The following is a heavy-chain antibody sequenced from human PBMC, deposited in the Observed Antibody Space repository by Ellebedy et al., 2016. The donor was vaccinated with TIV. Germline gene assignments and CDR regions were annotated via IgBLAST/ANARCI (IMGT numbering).Heavy chain of an antibody. D-gene: IGHD2-2*01. Sequence: GESLKISXAASGFTFSSYGMHWVRQAPGKGLEWVAVIPYDESDKYYADSVKGRITISRDNSKNTLYLQMNSLRAEDTAVYYCAKARAAAYYYYYGMDVWGQGTTVTVSS. J-gene: IGHJ6*02. CDR1: GFTFSSYG. CDR2: IPYDESDK. CDR3: AKARAAAYYYYYGMDV. V-gene: IGHV3-30*18.